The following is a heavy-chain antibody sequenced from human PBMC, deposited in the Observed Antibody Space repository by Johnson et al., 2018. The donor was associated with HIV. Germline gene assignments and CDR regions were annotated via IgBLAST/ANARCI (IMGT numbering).Heavy chain of an antibody. CDR3: ARGGGCGGDCYSGYDAFDI. Sequence: VQLVESGGGLVKPGGSLRLSCAASGFTFSDYYMSWVRQAPGTGLVWVSRINGDGSSTTYADSVTGRFTTSRDNSKNTLYLQMNSLRDEDTAVYYCARGGGCGGDCYSGYDAFDIWGQGTAVTVSS. J-gene: IGHJ3*02. CDR2: INGDGSST. V-gene: IGHV3-74*02. D-gene: IGHD2-21*01. CDR1: GFTFSDYY.